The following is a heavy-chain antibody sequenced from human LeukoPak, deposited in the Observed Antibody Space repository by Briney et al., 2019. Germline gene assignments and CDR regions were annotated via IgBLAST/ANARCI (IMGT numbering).Heavy chain of an antibody. V-gene: IGHV1-8*01. CDR3: ARGRYFSSTSCYHKPMDV. D-gene: IGHD2-2*01. CDR2: MNPNSGNT. CDR1: GYTFTSYD. Sequence: ASVKVSCKASGYTFTSYDINWVRQATGQGLEWMGWMNPNSGNTGYAQKFQGRVTMTRNTSISTAYMELSSLRSEDTAVYYCARGRYFSSTSCYHKPMDVWGQGTTVTVSS. J-gene: IGHJ6*02.